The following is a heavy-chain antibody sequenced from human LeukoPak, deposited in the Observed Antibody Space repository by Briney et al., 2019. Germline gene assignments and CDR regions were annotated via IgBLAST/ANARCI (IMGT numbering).Heavy chain of an antibody. Sequence: PSETLSLTCTVSGGSISSSSYYWSWIRQPPGKGLEWIGEINHSGSTNYNPSLKSRVTISVDTSKNQFSLKLSSVTAADTAVYYCARRASKWFGDPKAFDPWGQGTLVTVSS. CDR1: GGSISSSSYY. CDR3: ARRASKWFGDPKAFDP. V-gene: IGHV4-39*07. CDR2: INHSGST. D-gene: IGHD3-10*01. J-gene: IGHJ5*02.